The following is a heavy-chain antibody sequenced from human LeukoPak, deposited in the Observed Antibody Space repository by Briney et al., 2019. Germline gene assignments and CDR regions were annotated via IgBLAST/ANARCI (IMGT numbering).Heavy chain of an antibody. V-gene: IGHV4-59*01. J-gene: IGHJ4*02. CDR1: GGSISNYY. CDR3: ARFEIAAAGYYFDY. Sequence: SETLSLTCTVSGGSISNYYWSWIRQPPGKGLEYIGYIYYSGITNYNPSLKSRVTISVDTSKNQFSLKLSSVTAADTAVYYCARFEIAAAGYYFDYWGQGTLVTVSS. D-gene: IGHD6-13*01. CDR2: IYYSGIT.